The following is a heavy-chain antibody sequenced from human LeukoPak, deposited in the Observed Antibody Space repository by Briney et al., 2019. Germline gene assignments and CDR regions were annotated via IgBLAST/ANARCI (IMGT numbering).Heavy chain of an antibody. D-gene: IGHD3-22*01. CDR2: IIPIFGTA. J-gene: IGHJ5*02. V-gene: IGHV1-69*05. CDR3: ARDRLGDSSGYYSPWFDP. CDR1: GGTFSSYA. Sequence: SVKVSCKASGGTFSSYAISWVRQAPGQGLEWMGGIIPIFGTANYAQKFQGRVTITTDESTSTAYMELSSLRSEDTAVYYCARDRLGDSSGYYSPWFDPWGQGTLVTVSS.